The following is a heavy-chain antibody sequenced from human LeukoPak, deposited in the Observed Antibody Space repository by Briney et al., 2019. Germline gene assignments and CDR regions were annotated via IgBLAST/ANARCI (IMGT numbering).Heavy chain of an antibody. CDR1: GFPFSAYA. D-gene: IGHD3-10*01. CDR3: VKDQSGSGSW. J-gene: IGHJ4*02. Sequence: GGSLRLSCSASGFPFSAYAMHWVRQAPGKGLEYVSSITSDGSSAYYADSVKARFTISRDNSKNTLYLQVHSLRTEDTAVYYCVKDQSGSGSWWGQGTLVTVSS. V-gene: IGHV3-64D*06. CDR2: ITSDGSSA.